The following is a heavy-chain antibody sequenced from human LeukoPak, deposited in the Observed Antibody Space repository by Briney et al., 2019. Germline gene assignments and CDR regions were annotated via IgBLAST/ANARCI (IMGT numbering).Heavy chain of an antibody. Sequence: PGGSLRLSCAASGFTFSTYWMHWVRQAPGKGLVWVSCINSDGSSPSYADSVKGRFTISRDNAKNTVYLQMNSLRAEDTAVYYCPRWGSSGWYPMEVWGQGTTVTVSS. V-gene: IGHV3-74*01. CDR2: INSDGSSP. J-gene: IGHJ6*02. D-gene: IGHD6-19*01. CDR3: PRWGSSGWYPMEV. CDR1: GFTFSTYW.